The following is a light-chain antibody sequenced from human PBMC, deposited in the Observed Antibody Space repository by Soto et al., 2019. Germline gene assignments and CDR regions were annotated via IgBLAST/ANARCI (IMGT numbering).Light chain of an antibody. J-gene: IGKJ2*01. CDR3: QQRSGWRRT. CDR2: AAS. CDR1: QSVSGY. Sequence: EIVLTQSPPTLSLSPGESATLSCRASQSVSGYLAWFQQKPGQAPRLLIYAASNRATGIPARFSGSGSGTDFTITISSLEPEDFAVYYCQQRSGWRRTFGQGTKLEI. V-gene: IGKV3-11*01.